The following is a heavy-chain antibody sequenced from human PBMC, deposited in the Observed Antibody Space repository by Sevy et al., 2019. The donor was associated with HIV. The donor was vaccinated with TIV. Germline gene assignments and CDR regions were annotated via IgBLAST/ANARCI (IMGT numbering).Heavy chain of an antibody. CDR1: GYRFTSYW. Sequence: GESLKISCKVSGYRFTSYWIAWVRQMPGRGLECMGIIYPGDSDTRYSPSFEGQVTFSVDKSISTAYLQWSSLKDSDTAMYYGARRAPGLDYWGQGTLVTVSS. D-gene: IGHD1-26*01. J-gene: IGHJ4*02. CDR3: ARRAPGLDY. CDR2: IYPGDSDT. V-gene: IGHV5-51*01.